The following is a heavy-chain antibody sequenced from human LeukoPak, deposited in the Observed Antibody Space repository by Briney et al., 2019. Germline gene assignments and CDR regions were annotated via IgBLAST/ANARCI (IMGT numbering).Heavy chain of an antibody. D-gene: IGHD1-26*01. CDR3: AKEYSGSFSPFPSYFDY. CDR2: ISGSGAKA. CDR1: GFTFSTYA. Sequence: GGSLRLSCAASGFTFSTYAMNWVRQAPGKGLEWVSAISGSGAKAYYADFVKGRFTISRDNFKNTPYLQMNSLRAEDTAVYYCAKEYSGSFSPFPSYFDYWGQGTLVTVSS. J-gene: IGHJ4*02. V-gene: IGHV3-23*01.